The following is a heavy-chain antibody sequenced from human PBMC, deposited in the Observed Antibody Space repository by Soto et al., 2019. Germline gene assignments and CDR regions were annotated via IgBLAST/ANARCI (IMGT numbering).Heavy chain of an antibody. Sequence: GGSLRLSCAASGFTFSSYSTNWVRQAPGKGLEWVSSISSSSSYIYYADSVKGRFTISRDNAKNSLYLQMNSLRAEDTAVYYCARRHSGSYYAYYYYYGMDVWGQGTTVTVSS. CDR3: ARRHSGSYYAYYYYYGMDV. CDR2: ISSSSSYI. CDR1: GFTFSSYS. V-gene: IGHV3-21*01. J-gene: IGHJ6*02. D-gene: IGHD1-26*01.